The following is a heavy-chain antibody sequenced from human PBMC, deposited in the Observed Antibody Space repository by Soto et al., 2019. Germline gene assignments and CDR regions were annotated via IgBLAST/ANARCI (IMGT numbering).Heavy chain of an antibody. J-gene: IGHJ5*02. D-gene: IGHD4-17*01. CDR2: ISSNGDST. Sequence: VGSLRLSCSASGFTFSMFSMHWVRQAPGKGLEYVSGISSNGDSTYYADSVKGRFTISRDNSKNTLYLQMSSLRAVDTAVYYCVHPRSTVEIPPTWGQGTLVTVSS. V-gene: IGHV3-64D*06. CDR1: GFTFSMFS. CDR3: VHPRSTVEIPPT.